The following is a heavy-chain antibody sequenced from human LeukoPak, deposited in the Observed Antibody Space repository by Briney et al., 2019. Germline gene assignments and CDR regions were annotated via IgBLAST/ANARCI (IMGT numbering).Heavy chain of an antibody. CDR2: IYYSGST. J-gene: IGHJ4*02. V-gene: IGHV4-30-4*01. Sequence: PSETLSLTSTVSGGSISSGDYYWSWIRQPPGKGLEWIGYIYYSGSTYYNPSLKSRVTISVDTSKNQFSLKLSSVTAADTAVYYCAGGELLPSAMSLLGYWGQGTLVTVSS. D-gene: IGHD3-10*01. CDR1: GGSISSGDYY. CDR3: AGGELLPSAMSLLGY.